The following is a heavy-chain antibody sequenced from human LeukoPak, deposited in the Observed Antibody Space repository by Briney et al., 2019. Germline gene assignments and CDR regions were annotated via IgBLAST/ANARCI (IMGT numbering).Heavy chain of an antibody. CDR2: ISSSSSYI. CDR1: GFTFSSYS. CDR3: ARAQWFGESLSTYMDV. Sequence: GGSLRLSCAASGFTFSSYSMNWVRQAPGKGLEWVSSISSSSSYIYYADSVKGRFTISRDNAKNSLYLQMNSLRAEDTAVYYCARAQWFGESLSTYMDVWGKGTTVTVSS. V-gene: IGHV3-21*01. J-gene: IGHJ6*03. D-gene: IGHD3-10*01.